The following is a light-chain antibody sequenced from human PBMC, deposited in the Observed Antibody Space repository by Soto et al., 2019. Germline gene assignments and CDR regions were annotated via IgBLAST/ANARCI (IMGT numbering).Light chain of an antibody. CDR2: AAS. CDR1: QGLSSD. Sequence: DIQLTQSPSFLSASVGDRVTITCRASQGLSSDLAWYQQKPGKAPKLLIYAASTLQSGVPSRFRGRESGTEFTLTISSLQPEDFATYYCQQLNSYPITFGQGTRLEIK. J-gene: IGKJ5*01. CDR3: QQLNSYPIT. V-gene: IGKV1-9*01.